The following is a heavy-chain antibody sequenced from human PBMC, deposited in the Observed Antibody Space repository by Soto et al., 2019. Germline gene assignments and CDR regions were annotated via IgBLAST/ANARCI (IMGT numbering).Heavy chain of an antibody. CDR3: AKMREGYDFWSGYFWFDP. V-gene: IGHV3-30*18. J-gene: IGHJ5*02. D-gene: IGHD3-3*01. CDR1: GFTFSSYG. Sequence: GGSLRLSCAASGFTFSSYGMHWVRQAPGKGLEWVAVISYDGSNKYYADSVKGRFTISRDNSKNTLYLQMNSLRAEDTAVYYCAKMREGYDFWSGYFWFDPWGQGTLVTVSS. CDR2: ISYDGSNK.